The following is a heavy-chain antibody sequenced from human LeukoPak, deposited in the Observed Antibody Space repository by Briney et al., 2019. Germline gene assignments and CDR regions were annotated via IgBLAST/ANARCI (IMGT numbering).Heavy chain of an antibody. CDR2: ISAYNGNT. CDR3: ARDGTYYDFWSGYYYYMDV. J-gene: IGHJ6*03. Sequence: ASVKVSCKASGYTFTGYYMHWVRQAPGQGLEWMGWISAYNGNTNYAQKLQGRVTMTTDTSTSTAYMELRSLRSDDTAVYYCARDGTYYDFWSGYYYYMDVWGKGTTVTVSS. V-gene: IGHV1-18*04. CDR1: GYTFTGYY. D-gene: IGHD3-3*01.